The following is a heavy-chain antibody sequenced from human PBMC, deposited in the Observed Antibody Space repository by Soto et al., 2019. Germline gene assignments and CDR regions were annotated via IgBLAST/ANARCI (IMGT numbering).Heavy chain of an antibody. Sequence: QVQLVQSGAEVKKPGSSVKVSCTASGGTFSSYAISWVRQAPGQGLEWMGGIIPIFGTANYAQKFQGRVTITADKSTSAAYMELSSLRSEDTALYYWASQGIAAAGGGVDPWGQGTLVNVSS. CDR2: IIPIFGTA. D-gene: IGHD6-13*01. CDR1: GGTFSSYA. J-gene: IGHJ5*02. CDR3: ASQGIAAAGGGVDP. V-gene: IGHV1-69*06.